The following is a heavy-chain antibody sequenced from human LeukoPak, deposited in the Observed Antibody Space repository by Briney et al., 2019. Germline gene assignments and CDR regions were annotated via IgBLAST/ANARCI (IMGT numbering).Heavy chain of an antibody. J-gene: IGHJ4*02. CDR1: GGTFSSYA. V-gene: IGHV1-69*04. CDR2: IIPILGIA. D-gene: IGHD1-1*01. Sequence: SVKVSCKASGGTFSSYAISWVRQAPGQGLEWMGRIIPILGIANYAQKIQGRVTITADKSTSTAYMELSSLRSEDTAVYYCAIFGGTTSYYFDYWGQGTLVTVSS. CDR3: AIFGGTTSYYFDY.